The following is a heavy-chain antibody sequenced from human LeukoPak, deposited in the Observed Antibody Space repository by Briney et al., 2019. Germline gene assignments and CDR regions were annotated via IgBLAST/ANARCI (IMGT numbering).Heavy chain of an antibody. CDR2: IYYSEST. V-gene: IGHV4-61*01. CDR1: GGSVSSGSYY. CDR3: ARDKTNWFDP. J-gene: IGHJ5*02. Sequence: SETLSLTCTVSGGSVSSGSYYWSWIRQPPGKGLEWIGYIYYSESTNYNPSLKSRVTISVDTSKNQFSLKLSSVTAADTAVYYCARDKTNWFDPWGQGTLVTVSS.